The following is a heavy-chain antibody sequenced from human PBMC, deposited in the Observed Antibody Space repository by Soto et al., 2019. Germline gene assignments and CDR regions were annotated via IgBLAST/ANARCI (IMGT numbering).Heavy chain of an antibody. CDR1: GYTFTNYG. J-gene: IGHJ4*02. D-gene: IGHD6-19*01. Sequence: QVQLVQSGAEVKKPGASVRVSCKASGYTFTNYGIIWVRQAPGQGLEWMGWVSGYNGNTNYAQKLWGRVTMTTDTSTSTAYMELRTLTSDDTAVYYCARDEGSHGFDSWGQGTLVTVSS. CDR2: VSGYNGNT. V-gene: IGHV1-18*04. CDR3: ARDEGSHGFDS.